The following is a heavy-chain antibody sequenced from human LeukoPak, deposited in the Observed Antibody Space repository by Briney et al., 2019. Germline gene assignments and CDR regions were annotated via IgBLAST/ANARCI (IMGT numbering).Heavy chain of an antibody. D-gene: IGHD3-10*01. CDR2: ISYDGSNK. V-gene: IGHV3-30*03. J-gene: IGHJ3*02. Sequence: GGSLRLSCAASGFTFSSYGMHWVRQAPGKGLEWVAVISYDGSNKYYADSVKGRFTISRDNSKNTLYLQMNSLRAEDTAVYYCASPSSAGDAFDIWGQGTMVTVSS. CDR3: ASPSSAGDAFDI. CDR1: GFTFSSYG.